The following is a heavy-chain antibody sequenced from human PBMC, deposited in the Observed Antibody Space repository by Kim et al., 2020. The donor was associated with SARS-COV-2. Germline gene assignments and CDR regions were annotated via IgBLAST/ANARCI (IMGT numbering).Heavy chain of an antibody. Sequence: GGSLRLSCAASGFTFDHYTMHWVRQAPGKGLEWVSLISWDGVSTYYADSVKGRFTISRDNSKNSLYLQMNSLRTEDTAFYYCANAQQQQGPFDYWGQGTLVAVSS. CDR3: ANAQQQQGPFDY. CDR1: GFTFDHYT. J-gene: IGHJ4*02. V-gene: IGHV3-43*01. CDR2: ISWDGVST. D-gene: IGHD6-13*01.